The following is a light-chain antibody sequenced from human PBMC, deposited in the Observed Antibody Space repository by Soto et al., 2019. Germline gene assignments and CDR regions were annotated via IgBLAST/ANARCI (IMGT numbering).Light chain of an antibody. CDR1: SSDVGAYNY. V-gene: IGLV2-14*01. Sequence: QSALPQPAPVSGPPGQSITISCTGTSSDVGAYNYVSLYQQDPCKAPKLMIYEVSNRPSGVSNRFSGSKSGNTASLSISGLQAEDEADYYCSSYICSSTLGFGSGTKVTVL. CDR2: EVS. CDR3: SSYICSSTLG. J-gene: IGLJ1*01.